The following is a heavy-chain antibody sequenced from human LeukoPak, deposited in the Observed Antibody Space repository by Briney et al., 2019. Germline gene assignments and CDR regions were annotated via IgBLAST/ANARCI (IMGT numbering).Heavy chain of an antibody. CDR3: ARWGPYCSTTSCYGLGY. D-gene: IGHD2-2*01. J-gene: IGHJ4*02. CDR2: IRYDGNNK. Sequence: PGGSLRLSCAASGFTFSSYGMHWVRQAPGKGLEWVAFIRYDGNNKYYADSVKGRFTISRDNAKNTLYLQMNSLRAEDTAVYYCARWGPYCSTTSCYGLGYWGQGTLVTVSS. V-gene: IGHV3-30*02. CDR1: GFTFSSYG.